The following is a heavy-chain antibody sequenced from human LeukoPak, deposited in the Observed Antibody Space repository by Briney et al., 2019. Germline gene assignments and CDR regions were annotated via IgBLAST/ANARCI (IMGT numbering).Heavy chain of an antibody. D-gene: IGHD3-10*01. Sequence: SETLSLTFTVSGGSISSSSYYWGWIRQPPGKGLEWIGSIYYSGSTYYNPSLKSRVTISVDTSKNQFSLKLSSVTAADTAVYYCARDGMVRGVIWGQGTLVTVSS. CDR3: ARDGMVRGVI. CDR2: IYYSGST. J-gene: IGHJ4*02. CDR1: GGSISSSSYY. V-gene: IGHV4-39*07.